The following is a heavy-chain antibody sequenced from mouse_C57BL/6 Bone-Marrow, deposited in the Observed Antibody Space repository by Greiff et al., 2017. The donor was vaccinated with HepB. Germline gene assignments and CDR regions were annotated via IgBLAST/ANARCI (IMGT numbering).Heavy chain of an antibody. Sequence: QVQLQQSGAELVRPGTSVKVSCKASGYAFTNYLIEWVKQRPGQGLEWIGVINPGSGGTNYNEKFKGKATLTADKSSSTAYMQLSSLTSEDSAVYFCARAPSTGGFAYWGQGTLVTVSA. CDR2: INPGSGGT. V-gene: IGHV1-54*01. CDR3: ARAPSTGGFAY. J-gene: IGHJ3*01. CDR1: GYAFTNYL. D-gene: IGHD1-1*01.